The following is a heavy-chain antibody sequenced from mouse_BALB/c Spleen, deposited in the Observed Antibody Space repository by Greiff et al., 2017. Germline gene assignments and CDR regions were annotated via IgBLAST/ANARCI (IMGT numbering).Heavy chain of an antibody. D-gene: IGHD2-2*01. CDR3: ARYYGYDGFAY. CDR2: LDPANGNT. CDR1: GFNIKDTY. Sequence: VQLKQSGAELVKPGASVKLSCTASGFNIKDTYMHWVKQRPEQGLEWIGRLDPANGNTKYDPKFQGKATITADTSSNTAYLQLSSLTSEDTAVYYFARYYGYDGFAYWGQGTLVTVSA. J-gene: IGHJ3*01. V-gene: IGHV14-3*02.